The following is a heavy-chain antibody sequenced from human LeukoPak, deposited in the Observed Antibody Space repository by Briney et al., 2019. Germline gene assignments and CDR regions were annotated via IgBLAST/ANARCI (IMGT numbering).Heavy chain of an antibody. D-gene: IGHD5-18*01. CDR2: IIPIFGTA. V-gene: IGHV1-69*06. CDR3: SIGYRRWNYYYMDV. CDR1: GGTFSSYA. Sequence: GASVKVSCKASGGTFSSYAISWVRQAPGQGLEWMGGIIPIFGTANYAQKFQGRVTITADKSTSTAYMELSSLRSEDTAVYYCSIGYRRWNYYYMDVWGKGTTVTVSS. J-gene: IGHJ6*03.